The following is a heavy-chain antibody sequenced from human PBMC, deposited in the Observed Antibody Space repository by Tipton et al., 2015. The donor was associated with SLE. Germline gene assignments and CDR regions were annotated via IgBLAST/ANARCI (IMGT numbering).Heavy chain of an antibody. J-gene: IGHJ2*01. D-gene: IGHD6-19*01. CDR3: ARRRIGMADRYFYR. Sequence: TLSLTCNVSGGSISSYYWTWIRQPPGKGLESIGYIYSSGSTNYNPSLKSRVTISVDTSKNQFSLKLTSVTAADTAVYYCARRRIGMADRYFYRWGRGTLVTVSS. CDR2: IYSSGST. V-gene: IGHV4-4*09. CDR1: GGSISSYY.